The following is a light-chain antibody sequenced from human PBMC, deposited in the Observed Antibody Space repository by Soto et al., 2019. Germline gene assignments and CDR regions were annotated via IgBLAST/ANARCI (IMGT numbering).Light chain of an antibody. CDR3: QQASSFPLT. CDR1: QGIGTW. J-gene: IGKJ4*01. CDR2: AAS. Sequence: DVQMTQSPSSVSASVGDRVTISCRASQGIGTWLAWYQQKPGKAPKLLINAASTLQSGVPSRFGGSGSGRDFPLTITTLQPEDFATYYCQQASSFPLTFGGGTKVEIK. V-gene: IGKV1-12*01.